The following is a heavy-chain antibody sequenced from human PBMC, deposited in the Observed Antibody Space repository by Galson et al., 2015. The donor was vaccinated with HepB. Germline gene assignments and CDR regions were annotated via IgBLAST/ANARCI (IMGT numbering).Heavy chain of an antibody. J-gene: IGHJ6*03. V-gene: IGHV1-69*13. CDR1: GGTFSSYA. D-gene: IGHD2-2*02. Sequence: SVKVSCKASGGTFSSYAISWVRQAPGQGLEWMGGIIPIFGTANYAQKFQGRVTITADESTSTAYMELSSLRSEDTAVYYCARELILGVVVPAAIGRDYMDVWGKGTTVTVSS. CDR2: IIPIFGTA. CDR3: ARELILGVVVPAAIGRDYMDV.